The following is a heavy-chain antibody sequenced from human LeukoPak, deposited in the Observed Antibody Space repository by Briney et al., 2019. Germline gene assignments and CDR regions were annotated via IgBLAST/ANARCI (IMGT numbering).Heavy chain of an antibody. J-gene: IGHJ5*02. Sequence: PGGSLRLSCAASGFTFSSYSMNWVRQAPGKGLEWVSSISSSSSYIYYADSVKGRFTISRDNAKSSLYLQMNSLRAEDTAVYYCARRYSSSWYSGWFDPWGQGTLVTVSS. V-gene: IGHV3-21*01. CDR2: ISSSSSYI. D-gene: IGHD6-13*01. CDR3: ARRYSSSWYSGWFDP. CDR1: GFTFSSYS.